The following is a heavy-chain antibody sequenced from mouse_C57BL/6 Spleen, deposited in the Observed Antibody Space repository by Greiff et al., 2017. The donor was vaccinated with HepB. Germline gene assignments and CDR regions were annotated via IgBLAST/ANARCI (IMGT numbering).Heavy chain of an antibody. Sequence: EVKLVESGGGLVKPGGSLKLSCAASGFTFSSYAMSWVRQTPEKRLEWVATVSDGGSYTYYPDNVKGRFTISRDNAKNNLYLQMSHLKSEDTAMYYCARFITTVVAPGYFDVWGTGTTVTVSS. CDR2: VSDGGSYT. CDR1: GFTFSSYA. CDR3: ARFITTVVAPGYFDV. V-gene: IGHV5-4*03. J-gene: IGHJ1*03. D-gene: IGHD1-1*01.